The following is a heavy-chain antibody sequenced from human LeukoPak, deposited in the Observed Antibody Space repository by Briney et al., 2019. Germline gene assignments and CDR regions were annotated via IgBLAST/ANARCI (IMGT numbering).Heavy chain of an antibody. Sequence: PGRSLRLSCAASGFTFSSYAMHWVRQAPGKGLEWVAVISYDGSNKYYADSVKGRFTISRDNSKNTLYLQVNSLRAEDTAVYYCARGGGSYYSYFDYWGQGTLVTVSS. CDR3: ARGGGSYYSYFDY. J-gene: IGHJ4*02. D-gene: IGHD1-26*01. CDR1: GFTFSSYA. CDR2: ISYDGSNK. V-gene: IGHV3-30-3*01.